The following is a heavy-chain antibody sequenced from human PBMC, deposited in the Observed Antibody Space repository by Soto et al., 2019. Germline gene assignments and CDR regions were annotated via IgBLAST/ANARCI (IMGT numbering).Heavy chain of an antibody. Sequence: EVQLVESGGGLVQPGGSLRLSCAASGFTFSSYWMRWVRQAPGKGLEWVANIKQDGSEKYYVDSVKGRFTISRDNAKNSLYLQMTSLRAEDTAVYYCARLGYCSSTSCYYGWFDPWGQGTLVTVSS. CDR1: GFTFSSYW. D-gene: IGHD2-2*01. V-gene: IGHV3-7*03. J-gene: IGHJ5*02. CDR2: IKQDGSEK. CDR3: ARLGYCSSTSCYYGWFDP.